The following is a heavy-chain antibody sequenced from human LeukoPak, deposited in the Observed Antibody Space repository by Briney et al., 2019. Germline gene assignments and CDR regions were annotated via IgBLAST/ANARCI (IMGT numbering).Heavy chain of an antibody. V-gene: IGHV1-69*05. CDR1: GGTFSSYA. J-gene: IGHJ5*02. CDR2: ITPIFGTA. Sequence: ASVKVSCKASGGTFSSYAISWVRQAPGQGLEWMGGITPIFGTANYAQKFQGRVTITTDESTSTAYIELSSLRSEDTAVYYCARGRYSGSYGWFDPWGQGTLVTVSS. D-gene: IGHD1-26*01. CDR3: ARGRYSGSYGWFDP.